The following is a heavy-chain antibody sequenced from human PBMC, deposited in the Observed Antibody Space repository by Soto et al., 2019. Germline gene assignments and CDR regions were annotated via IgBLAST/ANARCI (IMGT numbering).Heavy chain of an antibody. J-gene: IGHJ5*02. V-gene: IGHV4-31*03. CDR1: GGSISSGGYY. D-gene: IGHD6-6*01. CDR3: ASGMRIAAQGWFDP. CDR2: IYYSGSA. Sequence: PSETLSLTCTVSGGSISSGGYYWSWIRQHPGKGLEWIGYIYYSGSAYYNPSLKSRVTISVDTSKNQFSLKLSSVTAADTAVYYCASGMRIAAQGWFDPWGQGTLVTVSS.